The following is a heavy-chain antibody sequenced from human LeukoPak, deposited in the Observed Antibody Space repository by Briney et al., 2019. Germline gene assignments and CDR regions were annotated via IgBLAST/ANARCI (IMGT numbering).Heavy chain of an antibody. CDR3: ARDDGVGATGY. CDR1: GFTFSSYA. D-gene: IGHD1-26*01. CDR2: ISYDGSNK. J-gene: IGHJ4*02. Sequence: GRSLRLSCAASGFTFSSYAMHWVRQAPGKGLEWAAVISYDGSNKYYADSVKGRFTISRDNPKNTLYLQMNSLRAEDTAVYYCARDDGVGATGYWGQGTLVTVSS. V-gene: IGHV3-30-3*01.